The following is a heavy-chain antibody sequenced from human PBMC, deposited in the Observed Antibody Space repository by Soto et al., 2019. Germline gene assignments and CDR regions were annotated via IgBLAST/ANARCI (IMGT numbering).Heavy chain of an antibody. CDR3: ARGELLWFGELLR. V-gene: IGHV1-8*01. Sequence: QVQLVQSGAEVKKPGASVKVSCKASGYTFTSYEINWVRQATGQGLEWMGWMNPNSGDTGYTQKFQGRVTMTRNTSISTAYMELSSLRSEDTAVYYCARGELLWFGELLRWGQGTLVTVSS. J-gene: IGHJ4*02. D-gene: IGHD3-10*01. CDR2: MNPNSGDT. CDR1: GYTFTSYE.